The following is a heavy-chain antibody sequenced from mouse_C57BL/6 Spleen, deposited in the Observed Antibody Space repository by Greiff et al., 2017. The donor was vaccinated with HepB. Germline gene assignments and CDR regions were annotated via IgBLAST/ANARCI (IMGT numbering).Heavy chain of an antibody. V-gene: IGHV3-6*01. J-gene: IGHJ1*03. D-gene: IGHD1-1*01. CDR3: ARETTVVATRYFDV. CDR2: ISYDGSN. Sequence: EVHLVESGPGLVKPSQSLSLTCSVTGYSITSGYYWNWIRQFPGNKLEWMGYISYDGSNNYNPSLKNRISITRDTSKNQFFLKLNSVTTEDTATYYCARETTVVATRYFDVWGTGTTVTVSS. CDR1: GYSITSGYY.